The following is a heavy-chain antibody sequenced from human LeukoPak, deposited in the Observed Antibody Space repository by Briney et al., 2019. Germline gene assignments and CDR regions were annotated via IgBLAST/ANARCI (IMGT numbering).Heavy chain of an antibody. Sequence: GGSLRLSCAASGFTFSNYWMHWVRQAPGKGLVWVSRINSDGSSTTYADSVKGRFTISRDNAKNTLYLQMDSLRAEDTAIYYRAKIPSATEGFDYWGQGTLVTVSS. V-gene: IGHV3-74*01. CDR3: AKIPSATEGFDY. J-gene: IGHJ4*02. CDR1: GFTFSNYW. CDR2: INSDGSST. D-gene: IGHD5-12*01.